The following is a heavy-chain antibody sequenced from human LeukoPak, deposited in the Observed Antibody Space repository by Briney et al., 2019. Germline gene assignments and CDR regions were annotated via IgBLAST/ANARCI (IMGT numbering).Heavy chain of an antibody. Sequence: GGSLRLSCAASGFTFSSYWIHWVRQGPGKGLAWVSRINTGGRITTYADSVKGRFTISRDNAKNTVYLQMSSLRSEDTAVYYCARARYTRDAFDIWGQGTMVTVSS. CDR1: GFTFSSYW. V-gene: IGHV3-74*01. J-gene: IGHJ3*02. CDR3: ARARYTRDAFDI. D-gene: IGHD2-2*02. CDR2: INTGGRIT.